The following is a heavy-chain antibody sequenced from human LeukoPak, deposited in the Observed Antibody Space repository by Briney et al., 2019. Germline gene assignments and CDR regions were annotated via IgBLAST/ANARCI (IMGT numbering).Heavy chain of an antibody. V-gene: IGHV1-2*02. D-gene: IGHD6-19*01. Sequence: GASVKVSCKPSGYTFTDYYIQWLRQAPGHGPEWMGWIYPNNGATFYAQKFQGRVMMTTDASIHTTYMELTSLRSDDTAVYYCARDPYPKSSTGWYSNYWGQGTLVTVSS. CDR3: ARDPYPKSSTGWYSNY. J-gene: IGHJ4*02. CDR1: GYTFTDYY. CDR2: IYPNNGAT.